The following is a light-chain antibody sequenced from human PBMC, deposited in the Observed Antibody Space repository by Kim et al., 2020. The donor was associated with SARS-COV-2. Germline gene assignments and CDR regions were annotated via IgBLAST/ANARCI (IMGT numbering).Light chain of an antibody. Sequence: VSPGESVTLSCRASQSVTTNLAWYQQKPGQPPRLLIYDASTRASGIPARFSGSGSETEFTLSINSLQSDDLAVYYCQQYHDWPMYTFGQGTKLEI. CDR2: DAS. CDR3: QQYHDWPMYT. V-gene: IGKV3-15*01. CDR1: QSVTTN. J-gene: IGKJ2*01.